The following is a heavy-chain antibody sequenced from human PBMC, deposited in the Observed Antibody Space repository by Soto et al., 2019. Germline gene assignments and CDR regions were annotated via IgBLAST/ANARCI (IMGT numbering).Heavy chain of an antibody. J-gene: IGHJ4*02. D-gene: IGHD3-22*01. V-gene: IGHV3-15*01. Sequence: GGSLRLSCASSGFTFSNAWMSWVRQAPGKGLEWVGRIKSKTDGGTTDYAAPVKGRFTISRDDSKNTLYLQMNSLKTEDTAVYYCTTDLSVMYYYDSSGYYPDYWGQGTLVTVS. CDR1: GFTFSNAW. CDR3: TTDLSVMYYYDSSGYYPDY. CDR2: IKSKTDGGTT.